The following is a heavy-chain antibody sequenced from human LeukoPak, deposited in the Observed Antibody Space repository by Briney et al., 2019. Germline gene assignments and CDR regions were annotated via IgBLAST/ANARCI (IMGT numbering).Heavy chain of an antibody. CDR1: GGSIGTSNYY. D-gene: IGHD6-13*01. V-gene: IGHV4-39*07. CDR2: IFYSGST. CDR3: ATTGSSSWGYYYYMDV. J-gene: IGHJ6*03. Sequence: SETLSLTCTVSGGSIGTSNYYWGWIRQPPGKGLEWIGNIFYSGSTYYSPSLKSRVTISLDTSKNQFSLKLSSVTAADTAVYYCATTGSSSWGYYYYMDVWGKGTTVTISS.